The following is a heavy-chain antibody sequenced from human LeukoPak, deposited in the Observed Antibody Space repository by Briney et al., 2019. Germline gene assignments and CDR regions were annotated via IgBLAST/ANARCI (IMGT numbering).Heavy chain of an antibody. CDR2: INGDGTST. Sequence: GGSLRLSCAASGFTFSNYWMHWVRHAPGKGLVWVSRINGDGTSTSYADSVRGRFTISRDNAKNTLYLQMNSLRAEDTAVYYCARGDGSGSLFDYWGQGTLVTVSS. V-gene: IGHV3-74*01. J-gene: IGHJ4*02. D-gene: IGHD3-10*01. CDR3: ARGDGSGSLFDY. CDR1: GFTFSNYW.